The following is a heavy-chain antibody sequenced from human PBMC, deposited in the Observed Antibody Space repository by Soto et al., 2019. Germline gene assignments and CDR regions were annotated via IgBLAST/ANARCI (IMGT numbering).Heavy chain of an antibody. CDR2: INPNSGGT. CDR1: GYTFTGYY. CDR3: ERVPLGYCSSTSCKNLLGR. V-gene: IGHV1-2*02. J-gene: IGHJ4*02. Sequence: ASVKVSCKASGYTFTGYYMHWVRQAPGQGLEWMGWINPNSGGTNYAQKFQGRVTMTRDTSMSRAYMELSRRRSEDTAVYYCERVPLGYCSSTSCKNLLGRWGQGSLVTVSS. D-gene: IGHD2-2*01.